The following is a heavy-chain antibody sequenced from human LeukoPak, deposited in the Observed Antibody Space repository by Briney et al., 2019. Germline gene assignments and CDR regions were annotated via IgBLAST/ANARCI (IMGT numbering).Heavy chain of an antibody. J-gene: IGHJ4*02. CDR1: GFTFSSYG. CDR3: AKDGEVSWFGPESY. V-gene: IGHV3-30*18. D-gene: IGHD3-10*01. Sequence: GGSLRLSCAASGFTFSSYGMHWVRQAPGMGLEWVALISLDGSNKDYAESVKGRFTISRDSSKNTLYLQMNSLRAEDTAVYYCAKDGEVSWFGPESYWGQGTLVAVSS. CDR2: ISLDGSNK.